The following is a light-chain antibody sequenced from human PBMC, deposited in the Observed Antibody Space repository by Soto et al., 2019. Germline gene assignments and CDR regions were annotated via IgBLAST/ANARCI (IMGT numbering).Light chain of an antibody. J-gene: IGLJ2*01. Sequence: QPVLTQPPSVSGAPGQRVTISCTGSSSNIGAGYDVHWYQQLPGTAPKLLIYGNSKRPSGVPDRFSGSKSGTSASLAITGLQAEDDADYYCQSYDSSLSGVVFGGGTKLTVL. V-gene: IGLV1-40*01. CDR2: GNS. CDR1: SSNIGAGYD. CDR3: QSYDSSLSGVV.